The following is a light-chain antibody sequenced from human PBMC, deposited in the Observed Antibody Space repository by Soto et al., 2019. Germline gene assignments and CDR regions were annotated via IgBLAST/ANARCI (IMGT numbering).Light chain of an antibody. CDR3: QQRSNWLLT. Sequence: EIVLTPSPATLSLSPGERATLSCRASQSVSSYLLWYQQTPGQTPRLLIYDASNRATGIPARFSGSGSGTDFTLTISSLEPEDFAVYYCQQRSNWLLTFGGGTKVDIK. J-gene: IGKJ4*01. V-gene: IGKV3-11*01. CDR1: QSVSSY. CDR2: DAS.